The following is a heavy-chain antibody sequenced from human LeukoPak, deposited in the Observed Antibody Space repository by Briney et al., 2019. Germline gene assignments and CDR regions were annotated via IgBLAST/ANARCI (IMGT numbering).Heavy chain of an antibody. Sequence: AGGSLRLSCAASGFNVRNNYMSWVRQGPGKGLEWVSVIYNAGNTDYADSVKGRFTISRGTSKNTLYLQMDSLRVEDTAVYFCARDRDNYMDVWGKGTTVTISS. CDR2: IYNAGNT. J-gene: IGHJ6*03. V-gene: IGHV3-66*01. CDR3: ARDRDNYMDV. CDR1: GFNVRNNY.